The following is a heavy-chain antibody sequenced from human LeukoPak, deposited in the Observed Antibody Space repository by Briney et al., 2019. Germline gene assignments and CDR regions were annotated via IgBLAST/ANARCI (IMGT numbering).Heavy chain of an antibody. V-gene: IGHV1-69*04. J-gene: IGHJ5*02. CDR3: ARDRTRDWFDP. CDR2: IIPILGIA. D-gene: IGHD2-2*01. Sequence: ASVKVSCKASGGTFSSYAISWVRQAPGQGLEWMGRIIPILGIANYAQKFQGRVTITADKSTSTAYMELSSLRSEDTAVYYCARDRTRDWFDPWGQGTLVTVSS. CDR1: GGTFSSYA.